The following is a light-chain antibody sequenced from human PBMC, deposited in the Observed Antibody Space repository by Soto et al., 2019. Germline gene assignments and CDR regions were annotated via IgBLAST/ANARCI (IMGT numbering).Light chain of an antibody. J-gene: IGLJ3*02. Sequence: QLVLTQPPSASGTPGQRVTISCSGSTSNLGSNFVYWYQQVPGAAPKLLISRNDQRPSRVPDRFSGSKSGTSASLAISGLRSEDEADYHCAAWDDSLSGVVFGGGTKLTVL. CDR2: RND. CDR1: TSNLGSNF. V-gene: IGLV1-47*01. CDR3: AAWDDSLSGVV.